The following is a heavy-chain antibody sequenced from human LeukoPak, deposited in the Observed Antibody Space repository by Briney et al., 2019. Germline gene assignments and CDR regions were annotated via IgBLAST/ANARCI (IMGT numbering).Heavy chain of an antibody. V-gene: IGHV3-23*01. J-gene: IGHJ4*02. CDR3: AKDLLYGGWYEGSADY. D-gene: IGHD6-19*01. CDR2: ISGSGGST. Sequence: GGSLRLSCAASGFTFSSYAMSWVRQAPGRGLEWVSAISGSGGSTYYADSVNGRFTISRDNSKNTLYLQMKSLRAEDTAVYYCAKDLLYGGWYEGSADYWGQGTLVTVSS. CDR1: GFTFSSYA.